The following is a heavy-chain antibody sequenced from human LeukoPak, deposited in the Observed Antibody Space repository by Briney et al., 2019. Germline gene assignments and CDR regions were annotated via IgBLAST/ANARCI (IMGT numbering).Heavy chain of an antibody. CDR2: INPNSGGT. Sequence: ASVKVSCKGSGYRYTGYYMHWVRQAPGQGLEWMGWINPNSGGTNYAQKFQGRVTMTRDTSISTAYMELSRLRSDDTAVYYCARDYGDRFDHWGQGTLVTVSS. D-gene: IGHD4-17*01. CDR1: GYRYTGYY. CDR3: ARDYGDRFDH. V-gene: IGHV1-2*02. J-gene: IGHJ4*02.